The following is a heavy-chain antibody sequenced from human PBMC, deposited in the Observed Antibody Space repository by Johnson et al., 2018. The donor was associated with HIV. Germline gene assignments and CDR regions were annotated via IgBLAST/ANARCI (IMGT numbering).Heavy chain of an antibody. V-gene: IGHV3-7*03. CDR3: AKAAGSSARVDAFDI. D-gene: IGHD1-26*01. CDR1: GFTVSSNY. J-gene: IGHJ3*02. Sequence: DVQVVESGGGVVRPGGSLRLSCAASGFTVSSNYMTWVRQAPGKGLEWVANIKEDGTEKYYADSVKGRFTISRDNAKNSLYLQMNSLRAEDTALYYCAKAAGSSARVDAFDIWGQGTMVTVSS. CDR2: IKEDGTEK.